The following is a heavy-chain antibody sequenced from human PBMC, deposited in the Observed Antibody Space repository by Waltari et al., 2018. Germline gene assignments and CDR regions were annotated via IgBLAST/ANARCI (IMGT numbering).Heavy chain of an antibody. Sequence: EVQLVESGGGLVKPGGSLRLSCAASGFTFSSYSMNWVRQAPGKGLELVASISSSSSYIYYADSVKGRFTISRDNAKNSLYLQMNSLRAEDTAVYYCARDLTVAQSPGGYWGQGTLVTVSS. CDR2: ISSSSSYI. CDR1: GFTFSSYS. D-gene: IGHD4-17*01. CDR3: ARDLTVAQSPGGY. J-gene: IGHJ4*02. V-gene: IGHV3-21*01.